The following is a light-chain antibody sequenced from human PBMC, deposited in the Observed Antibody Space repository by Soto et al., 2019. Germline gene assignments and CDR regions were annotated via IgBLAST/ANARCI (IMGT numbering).Light chain of an antibody. J-gene: IGKJ1*01. CDR2: GAS. Sequence: VVLTPSPATLSLSPGERATLSCRASDTINIYLAWYQQKPGQAPRLLIYGASSRATGIPDRFSGSGWGTDFTLTISRLEPEDFAVYFCQQYGGSPPTFGQGTKGDIK. CDR1: DTINIY. CDR3: QQYGGSPPT. V-gene: IGKV3-20*01.